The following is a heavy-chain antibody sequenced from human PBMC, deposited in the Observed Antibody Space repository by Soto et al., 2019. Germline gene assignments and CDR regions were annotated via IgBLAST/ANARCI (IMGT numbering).Heavy chain of an antibody. CDR1: GFTFSDYY. D-gene: IGHD3-22*01. CDR2: MSDSATTM. V-gene: IGHV3-11*01. J-gene: IGHJ5*02. CDR3: ARDTAFISSGLFNP. Sequence: GGSLRLSCAASGFTFSDYYMSWIRQAPGKGLEWNSHMSDSATTMYYADPVQGRFTISRVNARNSLFLHMNSLRAEDTAVYYCARDTAFISSGLFNPWGQGTLVTVSS.